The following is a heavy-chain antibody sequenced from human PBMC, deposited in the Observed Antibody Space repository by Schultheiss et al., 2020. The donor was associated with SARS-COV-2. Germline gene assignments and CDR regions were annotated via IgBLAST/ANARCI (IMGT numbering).Heavy chain of an antibody. Sequence: GGSLRLSCAVSGFTIGDFGMHWVRQAPGKGLEWVAVISYDGSNKYYADSVKGRFTISRDNSKNTLYLQMNSLRAEDTAVYYCAKARDYSPRVYYYYGMDVWGQGTTVTVSS. V-gene: IGHV3-30*18. CDR3: AKARDYSPRVYYYYGMDV. J-gene: IGHJ6*02. CDR2: ISYDGSNK. D-gene: IGHD4-11*01. CDR1: GFTIGDFG.